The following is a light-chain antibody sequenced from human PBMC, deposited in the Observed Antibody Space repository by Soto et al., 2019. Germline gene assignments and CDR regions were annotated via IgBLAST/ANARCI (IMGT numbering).Light chain of an antibody. CDR1: QTISDY. V-gene: IGKV3-11*01. CDR3: QQRVNWPLT. J-gene: IGKJ4*01. CDR2: DAS. Sequence: EIVLTQSPATLSLSPGERATLSCRASQTISDYLAWYQQKPGQHPRLIMYDASKRATGIPARFSGSGSGTDFTLTTSSLEPEDFAVYYCQQRVNWPLTFGGGTKVEI.